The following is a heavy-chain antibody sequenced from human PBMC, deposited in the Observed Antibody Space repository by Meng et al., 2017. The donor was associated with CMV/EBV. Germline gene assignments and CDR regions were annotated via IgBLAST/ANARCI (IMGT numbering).Heavy chain of an antibody. CDR1: FSSYA. CDR3: ARSLRYCSSTSCYTPVGY. V-gene: IGHV1-69*05. Sequence: FSSYAISWVGQAPGQGLEWMGGVIPIFGTANYAQKFQGRVTITTDESTSTAYMELSSLRSEDTAVYYCARSLRYCSSTSCYTPVGYWGQGTLVTVSS. J-gene: IGHJ4*02. CDR2: VIPIFGTA. D-gene: IGHD2-2*02.